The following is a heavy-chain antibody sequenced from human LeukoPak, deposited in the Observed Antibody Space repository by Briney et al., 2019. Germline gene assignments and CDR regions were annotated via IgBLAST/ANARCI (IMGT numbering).Heavy chain of an antibody. V-gene: IGHV4-4*07. J-gene: IGHJ5*02. CDR2: IYTSGST. CDR3: AREGGYCSSTSCYRWFDP. Sequence: AETLSLTCTASDGSVSSYYWSWIRQPAGKGLEWIGRIYTSGSTNYNPSLKSRVTMSVDTSKNQFSLKLSSVTAADTAVYYCAREGGYCSSTSCYRWFDPWGQGTLVTVSS. CDR1: DGSVSSYY. D-gene: IGHD2-2*02.